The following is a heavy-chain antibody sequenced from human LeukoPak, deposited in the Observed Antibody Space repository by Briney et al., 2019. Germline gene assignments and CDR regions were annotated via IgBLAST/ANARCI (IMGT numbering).Heavy chain of an antibody. CDR1: GFTFATYE. J-gene: IGHJ4*02. D-gene: IGHD5-18*01. Sequence: PGRSLRLSCAASGFTFATYEINWVRQAPGKGLEWVSYISGSGTGIYSADSVKGRFSISRDNAKNSVYLQMNSLRAEDTAVYYCARDVSGYSSALDSWGQGTLVTVSA. V-gene: IGHV3-48*03. CDR3: ARDVSGYSSALDS. CDR2: ISGSGTGI.